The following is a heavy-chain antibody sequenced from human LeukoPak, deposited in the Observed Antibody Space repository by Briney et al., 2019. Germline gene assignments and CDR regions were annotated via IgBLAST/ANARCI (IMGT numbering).Heavy chain of an antibody. V-gene: IGHV1-3*01. J-gene: IGHJ4*02. CDR3: ARIRMDSPDFDY. D-gene: IGHD3/OR15-3a*01. Sequence: ASVKVSCKASGYTFTSYAMHWVRQAPGQRLEWMGWINAGNGNTKYSQKFQGRVTITRDTSASTAYMELSSLRSEDTAVYYCARIRMDSPDFDYWGQGTLATVSS. CDR1: GYTFTSYA. CDR2: INAGNGNT.